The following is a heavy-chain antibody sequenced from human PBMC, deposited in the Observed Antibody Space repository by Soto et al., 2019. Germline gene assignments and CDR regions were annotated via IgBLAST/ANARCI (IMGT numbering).Heavy chain of an antibody. CDR3: ATRVRSVDYPYFDY. J-gene: IGHJ4*02. Sequence: XSVKVTNKASGYSFTGYFMQWGRQSPGQGLEWRGWINPNSGGTNYAQKFQGRVTMTRDTSISTAYMELSRLTSDDTAVYYCATRVRSVDYPYFDYWGQGTLVTVSS. CDR2: INPNSGGT. D-gene: IGHD2-15*01. CDR1: GYSFTGYF. V-gene: IGHV1-2*02.